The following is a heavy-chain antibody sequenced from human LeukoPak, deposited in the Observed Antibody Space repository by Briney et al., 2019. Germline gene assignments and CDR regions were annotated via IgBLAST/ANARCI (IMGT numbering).Heavy chain of an antibody. V-gene: IGHV4-39*01. CDR2: IHYSGST. CDR3: ARGGGSTPYYFDY. J-gene: IGHJ4*02. D-gene: IGHD2-2*01. CDR1: DGSISSSTYY. Sequence: PSETLSLTCTVSDGSISSSTYYWGWIRQPPGKGLEWIGTIHYSGSTYYNPSLKSRVTISVDTSKNQFSLKLSSVTAADTAVYYCARGGGSTPYYFDYWGQGTLVTVSS.